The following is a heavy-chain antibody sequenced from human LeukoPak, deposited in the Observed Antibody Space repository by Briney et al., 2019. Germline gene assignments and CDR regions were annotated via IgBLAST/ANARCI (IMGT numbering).Heavy chain of an antibody. CDR3: AKGPTYYYDSSGYAFDY. CDR2: ISSSYNSI. Sequence: GGSLRLSCAASGFTFSSYTMNWVRQAPGKGLEWVSSISSSYNSIYYADSVKGRFTISRDNAKNSLYLQMNSLRAEDTALYYCAKGPTYYYDSSGYAFDYWGQGTLVTVSS. CDR1: GFTFSSYT. D-gene: IGHD3-22*01. J-gene: IGHJ4*02. V-gene: IGHV3-21*04.